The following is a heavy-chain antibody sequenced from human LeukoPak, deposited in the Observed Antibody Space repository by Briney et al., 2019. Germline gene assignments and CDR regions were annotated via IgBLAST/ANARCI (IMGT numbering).Heavy chain of an antibody. D-gene: IGHD2-2*01. CDR1: GYSFSSNW. CDR3: ARQIVVVPAADYYFDY. CDR2: IYPGDSDT. Sequence: GESLQISCQGSGYSFSSNWIGWVRQMPGKGLEWMGIIYPGDSDTRYSPSFQGQVTISADKSISTAYLQWSSLKASDTAMYYCARQIVVVPAADYYFDYWGQGTLVTVSS. J-gene: IGHJ4*02. V-gene: IGHV5-51*01.